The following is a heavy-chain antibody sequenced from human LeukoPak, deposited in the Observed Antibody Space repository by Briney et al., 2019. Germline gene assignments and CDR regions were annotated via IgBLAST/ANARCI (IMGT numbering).Heavy chain of an antibody. CDR2: IYYTGTT. J-gene: IGHJ4*02. Sequence: SQTLSLTCTVSGGSISSGDYYWSWIRQPPGKGLEWIGCIYYTGTTNYNPSLKSRVTISVDTSKNQFPLKLSSVTAADTAVYYCARRKEDYSDISGYYRHSYYFDYWGQGTLVTVSS. D-gene: IGHD3-22*01. V-gene: IGHV4-30-4*01. CDR3: ARRKEDYSDISGYYRHSYYFDY. CDR1: GGSISSGDYY.